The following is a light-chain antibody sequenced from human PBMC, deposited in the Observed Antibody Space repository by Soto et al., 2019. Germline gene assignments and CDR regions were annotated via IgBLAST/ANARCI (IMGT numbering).Light chain of an antibody. J-gene: IGLJ1*01. CDR3: SSFKGTNSFV. CDR2: DVS. CDR1: IDDVTAYYR. Sequence: QSALTQPPSVSGSPGQSVTISCSGTIDDVTAYYRVSWYQQTPGTAPKLMIYDVSNRPSGVPDRFSGSRSGNTASLTISGLQADDEANYYCSSFKGTNSFVFGTGTKVTVL. V-gene: IGLV2-18*02.